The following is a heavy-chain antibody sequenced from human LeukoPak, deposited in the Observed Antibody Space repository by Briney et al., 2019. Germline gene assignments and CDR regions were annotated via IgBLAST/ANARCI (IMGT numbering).Heavy chain of an antibody. V-gene: IGHV3-21*01. CDR3: ARGWYYEHAFDI. Sequence: GGSLRLSCAASRFTFSSYSMNWVRQAPGKGLEWVSSISSSSSYIYYADSVKGRFTISRDNAKNSLYLQMNSLRAEDTAVYYCARGWYYEHAFDIWGQGTMVTVSS. J-gene: IGHJ3*02. CDR1: RFTFSSYS. CDR2: ISSSSSYI. D-gene: IGHD3-3*01.